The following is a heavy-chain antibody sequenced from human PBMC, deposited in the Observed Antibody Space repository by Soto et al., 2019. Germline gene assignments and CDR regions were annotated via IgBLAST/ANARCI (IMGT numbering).Heavy chain of an antibody. D-gene: IGHD3-3*01. CDR1: GGSISSSSYY. J-gene: IGHJ5*02. Sequence: SETLSLTCTVSGGSISSSSYYWGWIRQPPGKGLEWIGSIYYSGSTYYNPSLKSRVTISVDTSKNQFSLKLSSVTAADTAVYYCARLKFESYSDFWSGKPSNWFDPLVQGTLVTV. V-gene: IGHV4-39*01. CDR3: ARLKFESYSDFWSGKPSNWFDP. CDR2: IYYSGST.